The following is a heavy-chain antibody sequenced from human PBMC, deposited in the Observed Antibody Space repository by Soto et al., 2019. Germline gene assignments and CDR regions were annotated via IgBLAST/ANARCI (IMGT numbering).Heavy chain of an antibody. J-gene: IGHJ4*02. CDR2: VHSGGST. Sequence: GGSLRLSCAASGFAVSSNYMTWVRQAPGKGLEWVSVVHSGGSTYCADSVKDRFTISRDNAKNTVFLQMDSLRAEDTAVYYCARYTYNISPFDYWGQGTLVTVSS. V-gene: IGHV3-66*01. CDR3: ARYTYNISPFDY. D-gene: IGHD1-1*01. CDR1: GFAVSSNY.